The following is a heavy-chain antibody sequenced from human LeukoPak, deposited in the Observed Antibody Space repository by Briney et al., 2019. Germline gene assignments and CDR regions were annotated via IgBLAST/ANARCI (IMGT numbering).Heavy chain of an antibody. CDR1: GGSISSSSYY. CDR2: IYYSGST. D-gene: IGHD6-19*01. Sequence: SETLSLTCTVSGGSISSSSYYWGWIRQPPGKGLEWNGSIYYSGSTYYNPSLKSRVTISVDTSKNQFSLKLSSVTAADTAVYYCARHGRVAGMPDYWGQGTLVTVSS. CDR3: ARHGRVAGMPDY. V-gene: IGHV4-39*01. J-gene: IGHJ4*02.